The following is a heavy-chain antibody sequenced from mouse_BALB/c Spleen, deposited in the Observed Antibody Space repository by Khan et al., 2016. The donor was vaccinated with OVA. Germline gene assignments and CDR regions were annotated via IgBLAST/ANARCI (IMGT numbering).Heavy chain of an antibody. CDR2: VSTGGHYT. CDR3: ARLAYYYDSEGFAY. CDR1: GFTFSTYG. Sequence: EVELVESGGDVVKPGGSLKLSCAASGFTFSTYGMSWVRQTPDKRLVWVATVSTGGHYTYYPDTVKGRFTITRDKAKNTLFLQMNSLKSEDTAIFYCARLAYYYDSEGFAYWGQGTLVTVSA. D-gene: IGHD1-1*01. V-gene: IGHV5-6*01. J-gene: IGHJ3*01.